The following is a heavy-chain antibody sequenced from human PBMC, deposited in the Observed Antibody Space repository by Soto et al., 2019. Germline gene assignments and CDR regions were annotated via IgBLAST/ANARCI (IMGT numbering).Heavy chain of an antibody. D-gene: IGHD1-26*01. CDR3: AKDKDPIPTTGAAPWS. Sequence: GGSLRLSCAASGFTFSSYAMSWVRQAPGKGLEWVSAISGSGGSTYYADSVKGRFTISRDNSKNTLYLQMNSLRAEDTAVYYCAKDKDPIPTTGAAPWSWGQGTLVTVSS. CDR1: GFTFSSYA. CDR2: ISGSGGST. V-gene: IGHV3-23*01. J-gene: IGHJ5*02.